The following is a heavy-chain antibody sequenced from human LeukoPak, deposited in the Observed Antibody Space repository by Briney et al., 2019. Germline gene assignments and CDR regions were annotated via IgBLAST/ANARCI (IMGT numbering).Heavy chain of an antibody. V-gene: IGHV3-21*01. D-gene: IGHD5-24*01. CDR3: APVEMAIDH. CDR1: GFTFSSYS. J-gene: IGHJ5*02. Sequence: GGSLRLSCAASGFTFSSYSMNWVRQAPGKGLEWVSSISSSSSYIYYADSVKSRFTISRDNAKNSLYLQMNSLRAEDTAVYYCAPVEMAIDHWGQGTLVTVSS. CDR2: ISSSSSYI.